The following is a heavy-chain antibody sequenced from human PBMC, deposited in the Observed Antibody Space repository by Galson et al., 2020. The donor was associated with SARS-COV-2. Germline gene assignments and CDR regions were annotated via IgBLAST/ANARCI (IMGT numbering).Heavy chain of an antibody. V-gene: IGHV4-39*06. CDR3: AREPYYYDSSGYSNNWFDP. CDR2: IYYSGIT. Sequence: SETLSLTCTVSGASISSSSYYWDWLRQPPGKGLQWIGSIYYSGITYYSPSLKSRVTISVDTSKNQFALQLSSVTAADTAIYYCAREPYYYDSSGYSNNWFDPWGQGTLVTVSS. D-gene: IGHD3-22*01. CDR1: GASISSSSYY. J-gene: IGHJ5*02.